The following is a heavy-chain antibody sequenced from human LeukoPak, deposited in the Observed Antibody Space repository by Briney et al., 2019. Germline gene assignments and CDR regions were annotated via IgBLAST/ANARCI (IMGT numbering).Heavy chain of an antibody. CDR3: TRPDPHYGFDY. V-gene: IGHV3-73*01. J-gene: IGHJ4*02. CDR1: GFTFSGSA. D-gene: IGHD4-17*01. CDR2: IRSKANSYAT. Sequence: GGSLRLSCAASGFTFSGSAMHWVRQASGKGLEWVGRIRSKANSYATAYAASVKGRFTISRDDSKNTAYLQMNSLKTEDTAVYYCTRPDPHYGFDYWGQGTLVTVSS.